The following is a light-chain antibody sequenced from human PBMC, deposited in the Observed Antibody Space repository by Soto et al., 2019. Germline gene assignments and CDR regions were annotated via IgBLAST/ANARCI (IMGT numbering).Light chain of an antibody. Sequence: EIVLTQSPATLSLSPGERATLSCRASQSVGSYFAWYQQKPGQAPRLLIYDAFSRATGIPARFSGSGSGTDFTLTISSLEPEDFAVYYCQQRANWPATFGQGTRLEIK. CDR1: QSVGSY. V-gene: IGKV3-11*01. J-gene: IGKJ5*01. CDR2: DAF. CDR3: QQRANWPAT.